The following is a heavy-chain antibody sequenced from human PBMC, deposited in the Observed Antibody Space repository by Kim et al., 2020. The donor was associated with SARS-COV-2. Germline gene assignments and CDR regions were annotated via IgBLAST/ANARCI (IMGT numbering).Heavy chain of an antibody. Sequence: TIDADSVKVRVSISRDTAKNTLYLQMNSLGAEDTAVYYCARRYCSGGSCYYGYWGQGTMVTVSS. V-gene: IGHV3-74*01. CDR2: T. D-gene: IGHD2-15*01. J-gene: IGHJ4*02. CDR3: ARRYCSGGSCYYGY.